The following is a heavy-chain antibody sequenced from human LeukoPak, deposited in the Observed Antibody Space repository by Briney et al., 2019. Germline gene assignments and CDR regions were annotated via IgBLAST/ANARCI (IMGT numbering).Heavy chain of an antibody. J-gene: IGHJ4*02. D-gene: IGHD5-18*01. V-gene: IGHV3-30*02. Sequence: PGGSLRLSCAASGFTFSGYGIHWVRQAPGKGLEWVVFIRSDGSKEFYADSVKGRFTISRDNSKNTLYLQVNSLRVEDTAVYYCAKGYGYYFDYWGQGTLVIVSS. CDR3: AKGYGYYFDY. CDR2: IRSDGSKE. CDR1: GFTFSGYG.